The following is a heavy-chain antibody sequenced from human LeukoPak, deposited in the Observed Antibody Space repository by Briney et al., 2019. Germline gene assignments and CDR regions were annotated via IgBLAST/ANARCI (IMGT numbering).Heavy chain of an antibody. CDR2: ISDGGGGT. CDR3: ANRGKYYFDY. Sequence: PGGSLRLSCAASGFTFSSYDMNWVRRAPGKGLEWVSSISDGGGGTYYADSVKGRFTISRDNSKNTLYLLMNSLRAEDTAIYYCANRGKYYFDYWGRGTLVTVSS. J-gene: IGHJ4*02. CDR1: GFTFSSYD. V-gene: IGHV3-23*01. D-gene: IGHD3-10*01.